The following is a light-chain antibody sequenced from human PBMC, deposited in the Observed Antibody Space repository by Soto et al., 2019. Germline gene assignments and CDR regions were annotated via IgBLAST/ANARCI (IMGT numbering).Light chain of an antibody. CDR1: QDPSNH. J-gene: IGKJ4*01. CDR2: DAS. CDR3: QQMGT. Sequence: DIPMTQSPSSLYASVGDRVSIPCQASQDPSNHLNWYKQKPGEARKLLIYDASNWETGVPSRFSGSGSGIDFTFTISSLQPEDIATYYCQQMGTFGGGTKVDIK. V-gene: IGKV1-33*01.